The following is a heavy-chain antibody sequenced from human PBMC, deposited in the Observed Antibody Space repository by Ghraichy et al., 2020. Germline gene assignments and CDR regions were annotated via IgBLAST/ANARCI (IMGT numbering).Heavy chain of an antibody. Sequence: GGSLRLSCAVSGFTFSRYGMHWVRQAPGKGLEWVAVTSYDGSSKNFADSVQGRFTISRDNSKNTLYLQMNSLRAEDTAVYYCAKERESSGYYSFGGDYYGMDVWGQGTTVTVSS. CDR2: TSYDGSSK. J-gene: IGHJ6*02. CDR1: GFTFSRYG. D-gene: IGHD3-22*01. V-gene: IGHV3-30*18. CDR3: AKERESSGYYSFGGDYYGMDV.